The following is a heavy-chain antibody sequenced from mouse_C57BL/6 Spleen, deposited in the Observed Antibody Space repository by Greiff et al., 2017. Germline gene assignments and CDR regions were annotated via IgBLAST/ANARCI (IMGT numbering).Heavy chain of an antibody. CDR3: TNYYGSRDWYFDV. D-gene: IGHD1-1*01. V-gene: IGHV14-4*01. J-gene: IGHJ1*03. CDR1: GFNIKDDY. Sequence: EVQLQQSGAELVRPGASVKLSCTASGFNIKDDYMHWVKQRPEQGLEWIGWIDPENGDTEYASKFQGKATITADTSSITAYLQLSSLTSEDTAVYYCTNYYGSRDWYFDVWGTGTTVTVSS. CDR2: IDPENGDT.